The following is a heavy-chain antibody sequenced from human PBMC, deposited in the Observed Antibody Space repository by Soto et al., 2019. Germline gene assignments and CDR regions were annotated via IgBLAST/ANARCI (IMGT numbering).Heavy chain of an antibody. D-gene: IGHD5-12*01. CDR1: GFTFSSYA. J-gene: IGHJ4*02. CDR3: ARGGYNYFDY. V-gene: IGHV3-30-3*01. CDR2: ISYDGSNK. Sequence: GGSLRLSCAASGFTFSSYAMHWVRQAPGKGLEWVAVISYDGSNKYYADSVKGRFTISRDNSKNTLYLQMNSLRAEDTAVYYCARGGYNYFDYWGQGTLVTVSS.